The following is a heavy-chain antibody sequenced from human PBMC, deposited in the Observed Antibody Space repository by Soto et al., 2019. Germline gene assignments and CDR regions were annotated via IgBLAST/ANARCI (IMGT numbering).Heavy chain of an antibody. CDR2: ISSSSSYI. D-gene: IGHD6-13*01. CDR3: ARSKYSSSWYFDY. CDR1: GFTFSSYS. J-gene: IGHJ4*02. Sequence: GSLRLSCAASGFTFSSYSMNWVRQAPGKGLEWVSSISSSSSYIYYADSVKGRFTISRDNAKNSLYLQMNSLRAEDTAVYYCARSKYSSSWYFDYWGQGTLVTVSS. V-gene: IGHV3-21*01.